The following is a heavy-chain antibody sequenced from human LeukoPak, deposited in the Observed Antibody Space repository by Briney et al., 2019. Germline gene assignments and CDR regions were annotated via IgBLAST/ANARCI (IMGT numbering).Heavy chain of an antibody. CDR1: GGSFSGYY. CDR3: AREDPTQLVSL. D-gene: IGHD6-13*01. CDR2: INHSGST. V-gene: IGHV4-34*01. J-gene: IGHJ4*02. Sequence: PSETLSLTCAVYGGSFSGYYWSWIRQPPGKGLEWIGEINHSGSTNYNPSLKSRVTISVDTSKNQFSLKLSSVTAADTAVYCCAREDPTQLVSLWGQGTLVTVSS.